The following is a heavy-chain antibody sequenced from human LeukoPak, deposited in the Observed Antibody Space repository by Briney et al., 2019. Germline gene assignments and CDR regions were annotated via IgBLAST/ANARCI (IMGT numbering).Heavy chain of an antibody. CDR2: ISSSSSYI. Sequence: PGGSLRLSCAASGFTFSSYSMNWVRQAPGKGLEWVSSISSSSSYIYYADSVKGRFTISRDNAKNSLYLQMNSLRAEDTAVYYCAPGPYSYAPLYYGMDVWGQGTTVTVSS. D-gene: IGHD5-18*01. CDR3: APGPYSYAPLYYGMDV. J-gene: IGHJ6*02. V-gene: IGHV3-21*01. CDR1: GFTFSSYS.